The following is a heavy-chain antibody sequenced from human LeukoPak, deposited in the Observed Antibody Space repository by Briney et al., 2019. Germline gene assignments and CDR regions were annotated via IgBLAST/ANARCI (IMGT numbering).Heavy chain of an antibody. CDR2: ISGSGGST. V-gene: IGHV3-23*01. J-gene: IGHJ4*02. CDR3: AKVAPTHYDFWSGYYMDY. CDR1: GFTFSSYA. Sequence: PGGSLRLSCAASGFTFSSYAMSWVRQAPGKGLEWVSAISGSGGSTYYADSVKGRFTISRDNSKNTLYLQMNSLRAEDTAVYYCAKVAPTHYDFWSGYYMDYWGQGTLVTVSS. D-gene: IGHD3-3*01.